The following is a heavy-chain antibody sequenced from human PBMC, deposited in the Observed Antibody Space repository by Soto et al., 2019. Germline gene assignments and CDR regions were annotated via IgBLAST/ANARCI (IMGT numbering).Heavy chain of an antibody. D-gene: IGHD3-9*01. CDR1: GFTFSSYA. CDR3: AKGQGLLRYFDWLFYYGMDV. Sequence: GGSLRLSCAASGFTFSSYAMSWVRQAPGKGLEWVSAISGSGGSTYYADSVKGRFTISRDNSKNTLYLQMNSLRAEDTAVYYCAKGQGLLRYFDWLFYYGMDVWGQGTTVTVSS. CDR2: ISGSGGST. J-gene: IGHJ6*02. V-gene: IGHV3-23*01.